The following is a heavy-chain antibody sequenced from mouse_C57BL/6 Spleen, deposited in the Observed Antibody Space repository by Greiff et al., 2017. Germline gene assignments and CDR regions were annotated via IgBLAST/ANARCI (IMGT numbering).Heavy chain of an antibody. Sequence: EVQLQQSGPGLVKPSQSLSLTCSATGYSITSCYYWKWIRQPPGNKLEWMGYISYDGSNNYNPSLKKRIAITRDTSKNQFYLKLKSVTTEDTATYYCARGAGYYGYWGQGTTLTVSS. CDR2: ISYDGSN. J-gene: IGHJ2*01. V-gene: IGHV3-6*01. CDR1: GYSITSCYY. D-gene: IGHD2-3*01. CDR3: ARGAGYYGY.